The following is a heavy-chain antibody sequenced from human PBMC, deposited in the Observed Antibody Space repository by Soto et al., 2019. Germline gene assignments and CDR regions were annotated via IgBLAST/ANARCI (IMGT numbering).Heavy chain of an antibody. CDR2: ISGSGGST. Sequence: GGSLRLSCAASGFTFSTYAMSWVRQAPGKGLEWVSAISGSGGSTYYTDSVKGRFTISRDNSKNTLYLQMNSLRAEDTAVYYCEARKTGRFFDYWGQGTLVTVSS. J-gene: IGHJ4*02. V-gene: IGHV3-23*01. CDR1: GFTFSTYA. CDR3: EARKTGRFFDY. D-gene: IGHD1-26*01.